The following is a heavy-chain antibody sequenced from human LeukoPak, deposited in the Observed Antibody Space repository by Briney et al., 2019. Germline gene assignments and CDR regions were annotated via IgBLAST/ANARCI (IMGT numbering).Heavy chain of an antibody. J-gene: IGHJ4*02. CDR1: GGSINSYY. D-gene: IGHD6-19*01. V-gene: IGHV4-4*07. CDR3: AAEGGIWSSGWTFDY. Sequence: TPSETLSLTCTVSGGSINSYYWSWIRQPAGKGLEWIGRIYTSGSTNYNPSLKSRLTMSVDTSKNQFSLKLSSVTAADTAVYYCAAEGGIWSSGWTFDYWGQGTLVTVSS. CDR2: IYTSGST.